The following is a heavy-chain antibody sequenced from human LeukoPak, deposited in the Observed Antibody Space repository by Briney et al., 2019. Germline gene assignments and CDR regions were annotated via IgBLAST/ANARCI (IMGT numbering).Heavy chain of an antibody. CDR1: GFTVSSNY. J-gene: IGHJ3*02. CDR2: IYSGGST. D-gene: IGHD3-10*01. Sequence: GGSLRLSCAASGFTVSSNYMSWVRQAPGKGLEWVSVIYSGGSTYYADSVKGRFTISRDNSKDTLYLQMNSLRAEDTAVCYCARGYYYGSGSYYNVLDAFDIWGQGTMVTVSS. V-gene: IGHV3-66*02. CDR3: ARGYYYGSGSYYNVLDAFDI.